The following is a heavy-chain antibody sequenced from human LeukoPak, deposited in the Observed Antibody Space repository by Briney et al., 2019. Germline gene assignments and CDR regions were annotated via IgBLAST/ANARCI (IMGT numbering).Heavy chain of an antibody. CDR3: ASEHSGNYYRPFDY. V-gene: IGHV3-21*01. J-gene: IGHJ4*02. CDR2: ISTSSLYI. Sequence: GGSLRLSCAASGFTFSRYNMNWGRQAPGKGLEWVLSISTSSLYIYYADSVKGRFTISRDNAKNSLYLQMNSLRAEDTAVYYCASEHSGNYYRPFDYWGQGTLVTVSS. D-gene: IGHD1-26*01. CDR1: GFTFSRYN.